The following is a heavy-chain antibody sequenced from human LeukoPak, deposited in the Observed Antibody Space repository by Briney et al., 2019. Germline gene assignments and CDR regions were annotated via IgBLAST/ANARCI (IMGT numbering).Heavy chain of an antibody. J-gene: IGHJ4*02. CDR3: AKAPVVVVSTFEY. CDR2: IHSIADKT. CDR1: GFTPSNFA. D-gene: IGHD2-21*01. Sequence: GGSLRLSCVPSGFTPSNFAISWVRQTPRRGLEWVSTIHSIADKTYYADSVKGRFTISRDNSKNTLYLQMDSLRAEDTAVYYCAKAPVVVVSTFEYWGQGAVVTVSS. V-gene: IGHV3-23*05.